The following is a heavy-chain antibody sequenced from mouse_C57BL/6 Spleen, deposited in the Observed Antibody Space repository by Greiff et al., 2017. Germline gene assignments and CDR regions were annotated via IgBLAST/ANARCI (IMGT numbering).Heavy chain of an antibody. CDR2: IDPSDSYT. J-gene: IGHJ1*03. CDR3: ARRELITTVVAWYFDV. D-gene: IGHD1-1*01. CDR1: GYTFTSYW. V-gene: IGHV1-50*01. Sequence: QVQLQQPGAELVKPGASVKLSCKASGYTFTSYWMQWVKQRPGQGLEWIGEIDPSDSYTNYNKKFKGKATLTVDTSSSTAYMQLSSLTSEDSAVYYCARRELITTVVAWYFDVWGTGTTVTVSS.